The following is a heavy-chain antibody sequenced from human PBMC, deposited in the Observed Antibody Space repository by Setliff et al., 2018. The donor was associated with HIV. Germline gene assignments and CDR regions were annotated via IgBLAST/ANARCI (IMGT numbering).Heavy chain of an antibody. CDR1: GFTFTSHG. D-gene: IGHD3-16*01. CDR2: IRYDGNNK. CDR3: AKDGDYSNNLYDAFDI. J-gene: IGHJ3*02. Sequence: SLRLSCAASGFTFTSHGMHWVRQAPGKGLEWVSFIRYDGNNKYYTDSVKGRFTISRDNSKNTLDLQMNSLRPEDTAVYYCAKDGDYSNNLYDAFDIWGQGTMVTV. V-gene: IGHV3-30*02.